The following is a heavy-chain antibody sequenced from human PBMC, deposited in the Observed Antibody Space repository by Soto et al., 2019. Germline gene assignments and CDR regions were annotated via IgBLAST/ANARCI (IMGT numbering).Heavy chain of an antibody. CDR1: GFTFSHYA. D-gene: IGHD2-15*01. V-gene: IGHV3-23*01. Sequence: GGSLRLSCAASGFTFSHYAMTWVRQGPGKGLEWVSVISGSGGTSYYADSVKGRFTISRDNPKKMLYLQMNGLRGEDTAIYYCAKDSDIAEISTAIGQQLDTWGQGTRVTVSS. J-gene: IGHJ5*02. CDR3: AKDSDIAEISTAIGQQLDT. CDR2: ISGSGGTS.